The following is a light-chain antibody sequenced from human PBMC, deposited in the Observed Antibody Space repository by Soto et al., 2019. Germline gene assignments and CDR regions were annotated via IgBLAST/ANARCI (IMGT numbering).Light chain of an antibody. CDR2: SNN. Sequence: QAVVTQPPSASGTPGQRVTISCSGSSSNIGSDTVNWYQQLPGTAPKLLIYSNNNRPSGVPDRFSGSKSGTSASLAIGGLQSEDEADYYCATWADSLNVVFGGGTKLTVL. J-gene: IGLJ2*01. V-gene: IGLV1-44*01. CDR3: ATWADSLNVV. CDR1: SSNIGSDT.